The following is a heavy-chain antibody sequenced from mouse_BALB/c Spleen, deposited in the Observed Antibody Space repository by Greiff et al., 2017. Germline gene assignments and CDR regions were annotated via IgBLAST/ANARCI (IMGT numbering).Heavy chain of an antibody. Sequence: VQLKESGGGLVQPGGSRKLSCAASGFTFSSFGMHWVRQAPEKGLEWVAYISSGSSTIYYADTVKGRFTISRDNPKNTLFLQMTSLRSEDTAMYYCAREYAMDYWGQGTSVTVSS. CDR3: AREYAMDY. V-gene: IGHV5-17*02. CDR1: GFTFSSFG. J-gene: IGHJ4*01. CDR2: ISSGSSTI.